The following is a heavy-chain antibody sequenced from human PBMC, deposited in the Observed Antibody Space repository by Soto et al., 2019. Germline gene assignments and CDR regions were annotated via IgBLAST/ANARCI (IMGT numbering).Heavy chain of an antibody. Sequence: GGSLRLSCAASGFTFSSYAMSWVRQAPGKGLEWVSAISGSGGSTYYADSVKGRFTISRDNSKSTLYLQMNSLRAEDTAVYYCAKDQRIEVVPAAIWENWFDPWGQGTLVTVSS. CDR3: AKDQRIEVVPAAIWENWFDP. CDR1: GFTFSSYA. CDR2: ISGSGGST. D-gene: IGHD2-2*01. J-gene: IGHJ5*02. V-gene: IGHV3-23*01.